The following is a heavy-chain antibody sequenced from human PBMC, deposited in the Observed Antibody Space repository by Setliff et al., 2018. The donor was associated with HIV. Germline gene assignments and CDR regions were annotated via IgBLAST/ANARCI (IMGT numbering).Heavy chain of an antibody. D-gene: IGHD5-18*01. CDR3: ARGVTHPPPFGAFDI. CDR1: GGSIKSSSYY. Sequence: SETLSLTCTVSGGSIKSSSYYWGWIRQPPGKGLEWIGSIYYSGNTYYNPSLKSRVTISEDTSKNQFSLKLRSVTAADTAFYYCARGVTHPPPFGAFDIWGLGTLVTVSS. J-gene: IGHJ3*02. CDR2: IYYSGNT. V-gene: IGHV4-39*07.